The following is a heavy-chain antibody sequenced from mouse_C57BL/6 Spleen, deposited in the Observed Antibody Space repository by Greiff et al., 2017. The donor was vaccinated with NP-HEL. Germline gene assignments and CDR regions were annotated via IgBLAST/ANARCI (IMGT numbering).Heavy chain of an antibody. J-gene: IGHJ1*03. V-gene: IGHV1-9*01. Sequence: QVHVKQSGAELMKPGASVKLSCKATGYTFTGYWIEWIGEILPGSGSTNYNEKFKGKATFTADTSSNTAYMQLSSLTTEDSAIYYCARRTTVWYFDVWGTGTTVTVSS. D-gene: IGHD1-1*01. CDR3: ARRTTVWYFDV. CDR1: GYTFTGYW. CDR2: ILPGSGST.